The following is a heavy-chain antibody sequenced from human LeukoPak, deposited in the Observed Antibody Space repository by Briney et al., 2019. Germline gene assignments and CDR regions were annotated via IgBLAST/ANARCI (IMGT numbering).Heavy chain of an antibody. V-gene: IGHV3-74*03. CDR2: INGDGSNT. Sequence: GPLRLSCAASGFTFSSHWMHWVGQAPGKGLVWVSRINGDGSNTAYADSVKGRFTISRDNAKNTLYLQMNSLRAEDTALYHCARSKSRYSTDDFDIWGQGTMVTVSS. CDR3: ARSKSRYSTDDFDI. J-gene: IGHJ3*02. CDR1: GFTFSSHW. D-gene: IGHD6-13*01.